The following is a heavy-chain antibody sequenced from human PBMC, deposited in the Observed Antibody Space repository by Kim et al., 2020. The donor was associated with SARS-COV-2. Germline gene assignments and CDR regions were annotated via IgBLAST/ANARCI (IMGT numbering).Heavy chain of an antibody. J-gene: IGHJ4*02. Sequence: SETLSLTCTVSGGSISSSSYYWGWIRQPPGKGLEWIGSIYYSGSTYYNPSLKSRVTISVDTSKNQFSLKLSSVTAADTAVYYCARQGSGDDYWGQGTLVTVSS. CDR2: IYYSGST. V-gene: IGHV4-39*01. CDR1: GGSISSSSYY. CDR3: ARQGSGDDY. D-gene: IGHD3-10*01.